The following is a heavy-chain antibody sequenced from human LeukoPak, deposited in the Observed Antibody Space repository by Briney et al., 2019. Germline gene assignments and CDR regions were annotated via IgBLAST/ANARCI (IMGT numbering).Heavy chain of an antibody. CDR2: ISGSGGST. CDR1: GFTFSSYW. Sequence: GGSLRLSCAASGFTFSSYWMSWVRQAPGKGLEWVSAISGSGGSTYYADSVKGRFTISRDNSKNTLYLQMNSLRAEDTAVYYCAKEKDIVVVPAPVFDYWGQGTLVTVSS. CDR3: AKEKDIVVVPAPVFDY. D-gene: IGHD2-2*01. J-gene: IGHJ4*02. V-gene: IGHV3-23*01.